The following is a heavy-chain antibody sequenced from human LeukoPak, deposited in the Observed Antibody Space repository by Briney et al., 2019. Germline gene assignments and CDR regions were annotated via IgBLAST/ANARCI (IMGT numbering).Heavy chain of an antibody. CDR1: GFTFSSYA. CDR3: AREGTWIQLWYFDY. Sequence: GGSLRLSCAASGFTFSSYAMHWVRQAPGKGLEWVAVISYDGSNKYYADSVKGRFTISRDNSKNTLYLQMNSLRAEDTAVYYCAREGTWIQLWYFDYWGQGTLVTVSS. D-gene: IGHD5-18*01. J-gene: IGHJ4*02. V-gene: IGHV3-30-3*01. CDR2: ISYDGSNK.